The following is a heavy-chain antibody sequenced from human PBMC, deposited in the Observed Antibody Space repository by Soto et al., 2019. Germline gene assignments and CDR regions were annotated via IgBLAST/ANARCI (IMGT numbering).Heavy chain of an antibody. J-gene: IGHJ1*01. CDR1: GGSIREYFY. V-gene: IGHV4-4*07. CDR2: IYTDGTT. CDR3: AREVRGRFPGISDK. D-gene: IGHD2-15*01. Sequence: ETLSLTCTVSGGSIREYFYWSWIRQPAGKGLEWIGRIYTDGTTKYNPSLKSRVTMSLDMSRNQFSLRLTSVTAADTAMYYFAREVRGRFPGISDKRGQGSLVTVSS.